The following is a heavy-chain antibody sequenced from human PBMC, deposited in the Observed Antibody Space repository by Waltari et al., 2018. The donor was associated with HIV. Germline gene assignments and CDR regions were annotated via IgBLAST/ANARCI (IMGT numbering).Heavy chain of an antibody. J-gene: IGHJ6*02. V-gene: IGHV3-21*01. CDR2: FSLTTTYI. Sequence: TWVRQAPGKGLEWLSSFSLTTTYIYYAPSLKGRFTFSRDSANNSLYLHLSSLRAEDTGDYYCARCETVVTPFINKYLGLDVWGPGTTVTVSS. D-gene: IGHD2-15*01. CDR3: ARCETVVTPFINKYLGLDV.